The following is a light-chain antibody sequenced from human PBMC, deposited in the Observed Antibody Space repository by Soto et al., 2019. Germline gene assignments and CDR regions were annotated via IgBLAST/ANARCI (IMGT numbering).Light chain of an antibody. V-gene: IGLV2-23*02. J-gene: IGLJ3*02. CDR3: CSYAGSSSWV. CDR2: EVD. Sequence: QSVLAQPASVSGSPGQSITISCTGTSGFVGSFSLVSWYQQYLGKAPKLIIYEVDERPSGVSNRFSASKSGNTASLTISGLQAEDEADYYCCSYAGSSSWVFGGGTKVTVL. CDR1: SGFVGSFSL.